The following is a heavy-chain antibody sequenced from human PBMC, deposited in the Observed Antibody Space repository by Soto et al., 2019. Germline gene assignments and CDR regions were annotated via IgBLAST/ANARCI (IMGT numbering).Heavy chain of an antibody. V-gene: IGHV3-30-3*01. CDR1: GFTFSSYA. Sequence: GGSLRLSCAASGFTFSSYAMHWVRQAPGKGLEWVAVISYDGSNKYYADSVKGRFTISRDNSKNTLYLQMNSLRAEDTAVYYCARALGAAAPGYWGQGTLVTVSS. D-gene: IGHD6-13*01. J-gene: IGHJ4*02. CDR3: ARALGAAAPGY. CDR2: ISYDGSNK.